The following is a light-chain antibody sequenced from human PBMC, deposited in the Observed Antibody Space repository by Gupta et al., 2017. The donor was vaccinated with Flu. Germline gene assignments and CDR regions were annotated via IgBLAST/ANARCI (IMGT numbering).Light chain of an antibody. CDR1: SSNIGSNT. Sequence: VTSSCSGSSSNIGSNTVAWYQQLPGKDPPLLIVCNNLRPSGVPDRFSCSTSGASASPAISGRQHEDEADYYCADWDGSMDGFWVFGGGTKVTVL. J-gene: IGLJ3*02. CDR2: CNN. V-gene: IGLV1-44*01. CDR3: ADWDGSMDGFWV.